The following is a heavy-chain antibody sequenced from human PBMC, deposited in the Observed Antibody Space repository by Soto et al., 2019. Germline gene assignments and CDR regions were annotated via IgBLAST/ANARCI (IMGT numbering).Heavy chain of an antibody. CDR3: TRDGCGRYYGGFDI. D-gene: IGHD3-3*01. CDR1: GSNFSTYW. J-gene: IGHJ4*02. V-gene: IGHV3-74*01. Sequence: EVGLVESGGDLGQPGGCLRLSCATSGSNFSTYWLHWARQVPGKGVVWVSRINSDETITDYADSVKGRFTISRDNAKKTLYLVMKSLRAVDTAVYYCTRDGCGRYYGGFDIWGQGTLVTVSS. CDR2: INSDETIT.